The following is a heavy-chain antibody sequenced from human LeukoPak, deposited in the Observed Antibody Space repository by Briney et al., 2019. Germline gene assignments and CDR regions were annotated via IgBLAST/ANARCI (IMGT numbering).Heavy chain of an antibody. CDR1: GGSISSSSYY. CDR2: IYYRGST. J-gene: IGHJ4*02. Sequence: SETLSLTCTVSGGSISSSSYYWGWIRQPPGEGLEWIGNIYYRGSTYYNTSLKSRVTISVDTSKNQFSLNLSSVTAADTAVYYCARDRQQLVRGDYFDYWGQGILVTVSS. V-gene: IGHV4-39*07. D-gene: IGHD6-13*01. CDR3: ARDRQQLVRGDYFDY.